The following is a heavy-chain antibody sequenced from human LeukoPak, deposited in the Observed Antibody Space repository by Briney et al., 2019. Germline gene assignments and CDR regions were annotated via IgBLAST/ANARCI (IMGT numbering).Heavy chain of an antibody. CDR3: ARLWDYGSGSKSLFGY. D-gene: IGHD3-10*01. CDR1: GGSISSYY. J-gene: IGHJ4*02. CDR2: IYASGSI. Sequence: SETLSLTCTVSGGSISSYYWSWIRQPAGKGLEWIGRIYASGSINYNPSLKSRVTMSVDTSKNQLSLKLTSVTAADTAVYYCARLWDYGSGSKSLFGYWGQGTLVTVSS. V-gene: IGHV4-4*07.